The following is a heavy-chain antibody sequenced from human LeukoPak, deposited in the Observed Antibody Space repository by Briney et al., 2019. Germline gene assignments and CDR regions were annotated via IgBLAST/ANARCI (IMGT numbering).Heavy chain of an antibody. D-gene: IGHD1-26*01. V-gene: IGHV3-15*01. CDR2: VKSKTAGGTT. CDR3: TAIWEGY. CDR1: GSTFNNVW. Sequence: GGSLRLSCAASGSTFNNVWMSWVRQTPGKGLEWVARVKSKTAGGTTDYAAPVKGRFTISRDDSKNTLYLQMNSLKTEDTAVYYCTAIWEGYWGQGTLVTVSS. J-gene: IGHJ4*02.